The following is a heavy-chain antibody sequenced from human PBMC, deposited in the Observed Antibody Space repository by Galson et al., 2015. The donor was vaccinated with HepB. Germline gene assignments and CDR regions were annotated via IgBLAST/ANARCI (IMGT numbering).Heavy chain of an antibody. D-gene: IGHD3-3*01. V-gene: IGHV3-73*01. J-gene: IGHJ4*02. CDR2: IRSKANNYAT. Sequence: SLRLSCAASGFVFSASSVHWVRQASGRGLEWVGHIRSKANNYATAYAESVKGRYIISRDDSKNRAYLQMNSLKSDDTAVYFCTGSARRDRPDFWGLFDSDYWGQGTPVTVSS. CDR1: GFVFSASS. CDR3: TGSARRDRPDFWGLFDSDY.